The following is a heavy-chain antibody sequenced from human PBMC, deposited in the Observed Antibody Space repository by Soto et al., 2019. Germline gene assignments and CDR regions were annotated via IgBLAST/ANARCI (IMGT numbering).Heavy chain of an antibody. D-gene: IGHD2-15*01. J-gene: IGHJ4*02. V-gene: IGHV3-23*01. CDR3: AKDLGHLGYCSGGSCFSDY. CDR2: ISGSGTGT. CDR1: GFTFSSYA. Sequence: GSLRLSCAASGFTFSSYAVSCVRQAPGKGLEWVSVISGSGTGTYYADSVKGRFTISRDNSKNTLYLQMNSLRAEDTAVYYCAKDLGHLGYCSGGSCFSDYWGQGTQVTVSS.